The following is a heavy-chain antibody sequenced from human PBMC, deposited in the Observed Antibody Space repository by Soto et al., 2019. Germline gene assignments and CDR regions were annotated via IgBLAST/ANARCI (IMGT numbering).Heavy chain of an antibody. CDR2: IKSKTDGGTT. CDR1: GFTFSNAW. J-gene: IGHJ4*02. D-gene: IGHD1-26*01. V-gene: IGHV3-15*07. CDR3: STDQYSGNNKY. Sequence: EVQLVESGGGLVKPGGSLRLSCAASGFTFSNAWMNWVRQAPGKGLEWVSRIKSKTDGGTTDYAAPVKGRLTNSREDSQTTLYLQMNRLKTEDTAVYYYSTDQYSGNNKYWGQGTLVTVSS.